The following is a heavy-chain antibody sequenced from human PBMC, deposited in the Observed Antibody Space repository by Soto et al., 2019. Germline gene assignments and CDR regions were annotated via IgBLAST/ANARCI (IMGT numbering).Heavy chain of an antibody. Sequence: GGSLRLTCVASGFTFDNYAMSWVRQAPGKGLEWVSAISGSGGTTYYSDSVKGRFTISGDNSKNTVYLQMNDLRVEDAAEYFCAKDSWAIFGVPAGAYYAMDVWGQGTTVTVSS. J-gene: IGHJ6*02. CDR2: ISGSGGTT. CDR3: AKDSWAIFGVPAGAYYAMDV. CDR1: GFTFDNYA. D-gene: IGHD3-3*01. V-gene: IGHV3-23*01.